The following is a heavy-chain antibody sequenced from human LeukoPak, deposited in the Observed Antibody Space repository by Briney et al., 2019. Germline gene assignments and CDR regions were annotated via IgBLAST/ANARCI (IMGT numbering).Heavy chain of an antibody. V-gene: IGHV4-34*01. Sequence: PSETLSLTCAVYGGSLSGYYWSWIRQPPGKGLEWIGSIYYSGSTYYNPSLKSRVTISVDTSKNQFSLKLSSVTAADTAVYYCARRGSGWYYFDYWGQGTLVTVSS. CDR1: GGSLSGYY. D-gene: IGHD6-19*01. J-gene: IGHJ4*02. CDR2: IYYSGST. CDR3: ARRGSGWYYFDY.